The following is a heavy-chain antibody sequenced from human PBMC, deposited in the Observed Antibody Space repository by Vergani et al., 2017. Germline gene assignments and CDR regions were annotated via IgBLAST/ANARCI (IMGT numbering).Heavy chain of an antibody. D-gene: IGHD2-2*01. CDR2: INHSGST. Sequence: QVQLQQWGAGLLKPSETLSLTCAVYGGSFSGYYWSWIRQPPGKGLEWIGEINHSGSTNYNPSLKSRVTISVDTSKNQFSLKLSSVTAADTAVYYCASAQRDIVVVPAASGGYYFDYWGQGTLVTVSS. J-gene: IGHJ4*02. CDR3: ASAQRDIVVVPAASGGYYFDY. V-gene: IGHV4-34*01. CDR1: GGSFSGYY.